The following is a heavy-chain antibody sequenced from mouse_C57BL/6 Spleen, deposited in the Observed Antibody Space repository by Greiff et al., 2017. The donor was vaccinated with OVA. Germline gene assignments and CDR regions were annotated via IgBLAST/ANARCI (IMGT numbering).Heavy chain of an antibody. CDR3: SRGVYDGYYAGDYAMDY. CDR1: GFNIKDYY. J-gene: IGHJ4*01. CDR2: IDPEDGET. Sequence: VQLQQSGAELVKPGASVKLSCTASGFNIKDYYMHWVKQRTEQGLEWIGRIDPEDGETKNAPNLPGKATITADTSTNTAYLQLSSLTSEDTAVYYCSRGVYDGYYAGDYAMDYWGQVTSVTVSS. V-gene: IGHV14-2*01. D-gene: IGHD2-3*01.